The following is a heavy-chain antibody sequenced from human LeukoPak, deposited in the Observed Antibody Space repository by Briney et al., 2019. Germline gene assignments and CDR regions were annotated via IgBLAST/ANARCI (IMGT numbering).Heavy chain of an antibody. D-gene: IGHD3-9*01. Sequence: PAETLSLTCTVSGGSITSSYWSWVRQSPGKGLEWIGYIHYTGSTNYNPSLNSRVTMLIDTSKNQFSLKLTSVTAADTAVYYCARGRYSAGDNWFDPWGQGTLVTVSS. CDR2: IHYTGST. J-gene: IGHJ5*02. CDR3: ARGRYSAGDNWFDP. CDR1: GGSITSSY. V-gene: IGHV4-59*01.